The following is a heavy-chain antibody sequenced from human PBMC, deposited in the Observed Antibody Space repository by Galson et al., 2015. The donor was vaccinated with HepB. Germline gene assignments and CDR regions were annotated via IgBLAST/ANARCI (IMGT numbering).Heavy chain of an antibody. J-gene: IGHJ4*02. D-gene: IGHD6-13*01. CDR2: IKEDGSEK. Sequence: SLRLSCAASGFTFDDYAMHWVRQAPGKGLEWVANIKEDGSEKYYVDSVKGRFTISRDNAKNSLYLQMNSLRAEDTAVFYCARDGQQLVPLDYWGQGTLVTVSS. CDR1: GFTFDDYA. V-gene: IGHV3-7*01. CDR3: ARDGQQLVPLDY.